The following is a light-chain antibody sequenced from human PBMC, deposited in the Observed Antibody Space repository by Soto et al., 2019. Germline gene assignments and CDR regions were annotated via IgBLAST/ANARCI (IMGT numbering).Light chain of an antibody. CDR2: AAS. J-gene: IGKJ1*01. Sequence: AIQMTQFPASPSTPKGDRVTITCRASQGIRNDLGWYQQKPGKAPKLLIYAASSLQSGVPSRFSGSGSGTDFTLTISSLQPEDFATYYCLQDYNYPRTFGQGTKVDIK. CDR3: LQDYNYPRT. V-gene: IGKV1-6*01. CDR1: QGIRND.